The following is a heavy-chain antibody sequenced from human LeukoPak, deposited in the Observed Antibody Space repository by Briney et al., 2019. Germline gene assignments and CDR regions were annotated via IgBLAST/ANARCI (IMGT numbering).Heavy chain of an antibody. CDR3: ARASGWYSPPLDVNWFDP. CDR1: GGSISSYY. CDR2: IYTSGST. Sequence: PSETLSLTCTVSGGSISSYYWSWIRQPAGKGLEWIGRIYTSGSTNYNPSLKSRVTMSVDTSKSQFSLKLSSVTAADTAVYYCARASGWYSPPLDVNWFDPWGQGTLVTVSS. D-gene: IGHD6-19*01. J-gene: IGHJ5*02. V-gene: IGHV4-4*07.